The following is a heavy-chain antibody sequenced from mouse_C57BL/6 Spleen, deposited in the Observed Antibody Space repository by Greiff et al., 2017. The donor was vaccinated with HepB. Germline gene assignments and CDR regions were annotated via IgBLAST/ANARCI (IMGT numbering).Heavy chain of an antibody. CDR2: IWRGGST. D-gene: IGHD1-1*01. CDR1: GFSLTSYG. J-gene: IGHJ2*01. V-gene: IGHV2-5*01. Sequence: VKVVESGPGLVQPSQSLSITCTVSGFSLTSYGVHWVRQSPGKGLEWLGVIWRGGSTDYNAAFMSRLSITKDNSKSQVFFKMNSLQADDTAIYYCAKNNYGSLFDYWGQGTTLTVSS. CDR3: AKNNYGSLFDY.